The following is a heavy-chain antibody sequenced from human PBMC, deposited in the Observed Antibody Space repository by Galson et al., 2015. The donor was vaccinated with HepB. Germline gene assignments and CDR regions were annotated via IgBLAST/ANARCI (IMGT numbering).Heavy chain of an antibody. Sequence: SVKVSCKASGGTFSSYAISWVRQAPGQGLEWMGGIIPIFGTANCAQKFQGRVTITADESTSTAYMELSSLRSEDTAVYYCARGGDCSSTSCYRSFLPSHAFDIWGQGTMVTVSS. V-gene: IGHV1-69*13. CDR1: GGTFSSYA. J-gene: IGHJ3*02. D-gene: IGHD2-2*01. CDR3: ARGGDCSSTSCYRSFLPSHAFDI. CDR2: IIPIFGTA.